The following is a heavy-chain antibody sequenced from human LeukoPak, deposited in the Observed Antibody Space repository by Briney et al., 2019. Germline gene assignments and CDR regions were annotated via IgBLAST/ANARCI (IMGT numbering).Heavy chain of an antibody. Sequence: GGSLRLSCAASGFTFSSYAMSWVRQAPGKGLEWVGRIKSKTDGGTTDYAAPVKGRFTTSRDDSKNTLYLQMNSLKTEDTAVYYCTTELLLGYCSGGSCYYDYWGQGTLVTVSS. CDR3: TTELLLGYCSGGSCYYDY. CDR1: GFTFSSYA. V-gene: IGHV3-15*01. CDR2: IKSKTDGGTT. D-gene: IGHD2-15*01. J-gene: IGHJ4*02.